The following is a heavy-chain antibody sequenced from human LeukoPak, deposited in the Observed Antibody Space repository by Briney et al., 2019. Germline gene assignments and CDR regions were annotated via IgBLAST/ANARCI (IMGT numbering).Heavy chain of an antibody. V-gene: IGHV4-39*01. D-gene: IGHD6-13*01. CDR3: ARSFAPSRSGAFDI. Sequence: SETLSLTCTVSGGSISSSSYFWGWIRQPPGRGLQWIGTIYYSGSTYYNPSPKSRVTMSISTPRNQFSLKLNSLTAADMAVYYCARSFAPSRSGAFDIWGQGAMVTVSS. CDR2: IYYSGST. J-gene: IGHJ3*02. CDR1: GGSISSSSYF.